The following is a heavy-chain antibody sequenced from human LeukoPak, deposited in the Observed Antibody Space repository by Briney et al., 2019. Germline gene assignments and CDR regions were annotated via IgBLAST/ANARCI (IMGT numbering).Heavy chain of an antibody. D-gene: IGHD4-11*01. CDR3: ARDGTVTTANPYYYYYCGMDV. V-gene: IGHV4-4*07. Sequence: SETLSLTCTVSGGSTSSYYWSWIRQPAGKGLEWIGRIYTSGSTNYNPSLKSRVTMSVDTSKNQFSLKLSSVTAADTAVYYCARDGTVTTANPYYYYYCGMDVWGQGATVTVSS. CDR1: GGSTSSYY. CDR2: IYTSGST. J-gene: IGHJ6*02.